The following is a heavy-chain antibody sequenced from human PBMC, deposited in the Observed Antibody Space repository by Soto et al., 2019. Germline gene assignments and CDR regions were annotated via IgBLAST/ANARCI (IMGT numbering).Heavy chain of an antibody. CDR3: ATDDMNRGRFDF. Sequence: ASVKVSCKASGHSSTHNGISWVRRAPGQGLEWMGWININRGDVNHAPKFQGRVTQTTDTSTTTAYMELRSLRLDDTAVYFCATDDMNRGRFDFWGHGTLVTAPQ. CDR1: GHSSTHNG. CDR2: ININRGDV. J-gene: IGHJ4*01. V-gene: IGHV1-18*01.